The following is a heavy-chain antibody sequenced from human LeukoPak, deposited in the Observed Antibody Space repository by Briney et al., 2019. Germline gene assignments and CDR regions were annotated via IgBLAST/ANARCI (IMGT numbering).Heavy chain of an antibody. J-gene: IGHJ4*02. V-gene: IGHV4-59*12. CDR2: IYYSGST. CDR3: ARVRADNWNDALDY. CDR1: GGSISSYY. D-gene: IGHD1-1*01. Sequence: SETLSLTCTVSGGSISSYYWSWIRQPPGKGLEWIGYIYYSGSTNYNPSLKSRVTISVDTSKNQFSLKLSSVTAADTAVYYCARVRADNWNDALDYWGQGTLVTVSS.